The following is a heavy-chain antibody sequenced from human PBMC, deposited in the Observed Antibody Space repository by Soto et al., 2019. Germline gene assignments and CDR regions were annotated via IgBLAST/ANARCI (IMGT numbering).Heavy chain of an antibody. Sequence: SETLSLTCTVSGGSISSYYWSWIRQPPGKGLEWIGYIYYSGSTNYNPSLKSRVTISVDTSKNQLSLKLSSVTAADTAVYYCARVPVTTNYYYYMDVWGKGTTVTVSS. CDR1: GGSISSYY. CDR2: IYYSGST. J-gene: IGHJ6*03. V-gene: IGHV4-59*01. D-gene: IGHD4-17*01. CDR3: ARVPVTTNYYYYMDV.